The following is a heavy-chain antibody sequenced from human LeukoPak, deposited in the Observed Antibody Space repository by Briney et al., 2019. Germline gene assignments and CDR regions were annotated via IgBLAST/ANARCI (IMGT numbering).Heavy chain of an antibody. D-gene: IGHD3-3*01. J-gene: IGHJ4*02. CDR3: AKVYGNTIFGVVKVLYYFDY. CDR1: GFTFSSYS. V-gene: IGHV3-23*01. CDR2: ISGSGGST. Sequence: GGSLRLSCAASGFTFSSYSMNWVRQAPGKGLEWVSAISGSGGSTYYADSVKGRFTISRDNSKNTLYLQMNSLRAEDTAVYYCAKVYGNTIFGVVKVLYYFDYWGQGTLVTVSS.